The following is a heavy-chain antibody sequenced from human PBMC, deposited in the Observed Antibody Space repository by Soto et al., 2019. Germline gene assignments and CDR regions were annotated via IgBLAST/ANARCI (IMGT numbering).Heavy chain of an antibody. Sequence: GESLKISCKGSGYSFTSYWIGWVRQMPGKGLEWMGIIYPGDSDTRYSPSFQGQVTISADKSISTAYLQWSGLKASDTAMHYCARHRHLVYYYYCMDVWGQGTTVTVSS. CDR2: IYPGDSDT. CDR1: GYSFTSYW. D-gene: IGHD6-6*01. V-gene: IGHV5-51*01. CDR3: ARHRHLVYYYYCMDV. J-gene: IGHJ6*02.